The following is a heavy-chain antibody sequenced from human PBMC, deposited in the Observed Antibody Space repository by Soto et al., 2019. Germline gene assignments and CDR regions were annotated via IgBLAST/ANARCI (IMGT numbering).Heavy chain of an antibody. J-gene: IGHJ4*02. CDR3: ARESTMYFDY. V-gene: IGHV3-23*01. Sequence: GGSLRLSCAASGFTFINYAMIRVRQAPGKGLEWVSTISGGGDGTYYADSVKGHFTISRDNSKNTLYLQMNSLRSEDTAVYYCARESTMYFDYWGQGTLVTVSS. CDR1: GFTFINYA. CDR2: ISGGGDGT. D-gene: IGHD3-10*01.